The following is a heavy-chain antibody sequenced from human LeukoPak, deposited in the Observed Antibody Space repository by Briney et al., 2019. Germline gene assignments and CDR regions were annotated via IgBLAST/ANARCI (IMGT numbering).Heavy chain of an antibody. Sequence: SETLSLTCTVSGGSISSYYWSWIRQPPGKGLEWIGYIYYSGSTNYNPSLKSRVTISVDTSKNQFSLKLSSVTAADTAVYYCARGDVVTAPFDYWGQGTLVTVSS. J-gene: IGHJ4*02. CDR1: GGSISSYY. V-gene: IGHV4-59*01. CDR2: IYYSGST. D-gene: IGHD2-2*01. CDR3: ARGDVVTAPFDY.